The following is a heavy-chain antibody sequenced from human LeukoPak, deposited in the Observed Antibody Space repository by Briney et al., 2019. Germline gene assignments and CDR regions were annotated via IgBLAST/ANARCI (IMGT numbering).Heavy chain of an antibody. CDR3: ARENDYGDFCDC. J-gene: IGHJ4*02. V-gene: IGHV4-4*07. Sequence: SETLSLTCTVSGGSISSYYWSWIRQPAGKGLEWIGRIYTSGSTNYNPSLKSRVTMSVDTSKNQFSLKLSSMTAADTAVYYCARENDYGDFCDCWGQGSLVTVSS. D-gene: IGHD4-17*01. CDR2: IYTSGST. CDR1: GGSISSYY.